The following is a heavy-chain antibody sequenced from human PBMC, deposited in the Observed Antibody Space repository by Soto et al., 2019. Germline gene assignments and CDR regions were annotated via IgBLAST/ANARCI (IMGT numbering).Heavy chain of an antibody. CDR3: AREPPPDL. CDR1: GFTVSSKY. CDR2: IWSAGLT. V-gene: IGHV3-53*01. Sequence: EAQVVESGGGLIQPGGSLRLSCAASGFTVSSKYMTWVRQAPGKGLEWVSIIWSAGLTYYADSVKGRFTISRANSKNTLYLQMNSLTAEDSALYYCAREPPPDLWGQGTLVTVSS. J-gene: IGHJ5*02.